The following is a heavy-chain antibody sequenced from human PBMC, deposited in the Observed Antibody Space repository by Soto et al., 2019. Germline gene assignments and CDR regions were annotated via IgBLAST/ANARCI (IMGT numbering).Heavy chain of an antibody. Sequence: SVKVSCKASGGTFSSYAISWVRQAPGQGLEWMGGIIPIFGTANYAQKFQGRVTITADESTSTAYMELSSLRSEDTAVYYCARDTYYYDSSGYYSDYGMDVWGQGTTVTVSS. CDR2: IIPIFGTA. J-gene: IGHJ6*02. D-gene: IGHD3-22*01. CDR1: GGTFSSYA. CDR3: ARDTYYYDSSGYYSDYGMDV. V-gene: IGHV1-69*01.